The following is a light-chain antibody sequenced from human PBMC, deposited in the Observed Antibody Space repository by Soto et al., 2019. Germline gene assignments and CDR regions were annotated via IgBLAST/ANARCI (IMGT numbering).Light chain of an antibody. CDR2: DVS. J-gene: IGLJ1*01. V-gene: IGLV2-11*01. CDR3: CSYAGTYSYV. CDR1: SSDVGGYHY. Sequence: QSVLTQPRSVSGSPGQSVTISCTGTSSDVGGYHYVSWYQQHPGEAPKLMIYDVSKRPSGVPDRFSASKSGNTASLTISGLQADDEADYYCCSYAGTYSYVFGAGTKVTVL.